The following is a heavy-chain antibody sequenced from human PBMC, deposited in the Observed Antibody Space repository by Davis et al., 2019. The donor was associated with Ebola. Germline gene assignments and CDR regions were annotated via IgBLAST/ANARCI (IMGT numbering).Heavy chain of an antibody. Sequence: GESLKISCAASGFTFSTYSMSWVRQAPGKGLEWVSSISSDSDYIYYADSAKGRFTISRDNAKNSLYLQMNSLRVEDTAFYYCAKDYTTSAHWGYYGLDVWGKGTTVTVSS. D-gene: IGHD3-16*01. J-gene: IGHJ6*04. CDR3: AKDYTTSAHWGYYGLDV. CDR1: GFTFSTYS. V-gene: IGHV3-21*04. CDR2: ISSDSDYI.